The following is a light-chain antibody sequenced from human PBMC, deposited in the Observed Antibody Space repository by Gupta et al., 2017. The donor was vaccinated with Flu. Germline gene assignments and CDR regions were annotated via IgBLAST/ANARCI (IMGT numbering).Light chain of an antibody. CDR1: SLRTYY. J-gene: IGLJ2*01. CDR3: NSRDSSGDRLI. CDR2: GKN. V-gene: IGLV3-19*01. Sequence: SSELTQDPAVSVALGQTVRITCQGDSLRTYYATWYQQKPGQAPVLVIYGKNNRPSGIPDRFSGSSSGNTASLTITGTQAEDEADYYCNSRDSSGDRLIFGGGTKLTVV.